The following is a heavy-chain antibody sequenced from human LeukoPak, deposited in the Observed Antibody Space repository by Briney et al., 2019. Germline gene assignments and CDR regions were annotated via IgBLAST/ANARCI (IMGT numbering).Heavy chain of an antibody. CDR2: ISYSGST. Sequence: KASETLSLTCNVSGGSISSYYWSWIRQPPGKGLEWIGYISYSGSTNYNPSLKSRVTISVDTSKNQFSLKLSSVTAADTAVYYCARDNGRWIAGVGYYHYMDVWGKGTTVTVSS. V-gene: IGHV4-59*01. J-gene: IGHJ6*03. CDR3: ARDNGRWIAGVGYYHYMDV. CDR1: GGSISSYY. D-gene: IGHD3-16*01.